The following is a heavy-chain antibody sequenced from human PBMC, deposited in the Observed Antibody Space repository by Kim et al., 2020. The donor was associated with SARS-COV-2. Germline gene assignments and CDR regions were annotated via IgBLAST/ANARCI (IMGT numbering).Heavy chain of an antibody. J-gene: IGHJ5*02. Sequence: RTTCNPSLKGRVTSSRDGSKNTFPRKLGSVTAADTAVYYCARVVAGSWFDPWGQGTLVTVSS. D-gene: IGHD5-12*01. CDR3: ARVVAGSWFDP. V-gene: IGHV4-30-2*01. CDR2: RT.